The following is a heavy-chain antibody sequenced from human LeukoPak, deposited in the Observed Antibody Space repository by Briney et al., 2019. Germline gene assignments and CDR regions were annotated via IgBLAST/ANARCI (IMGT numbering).Heavy chain of an antibody. Sequence: PSETLSLTCTVSGGSISSYYWSWIRQPPGKGLKWIGYIYYSGSTNYNPSLKSRVTISVDTSKNQFSLKLSSVTAADTAVYYCARGTYGGNPHDAFDIWGQGTMVTVSS. J-gene: IGHJ3*02. CDR2: IYYSGST. CDR3: ARGTYGGNPHDAFDI. V-gene: IGHV4-59*01. CDR1: GGSISSYY. D-gene: IGHD4-23*01.